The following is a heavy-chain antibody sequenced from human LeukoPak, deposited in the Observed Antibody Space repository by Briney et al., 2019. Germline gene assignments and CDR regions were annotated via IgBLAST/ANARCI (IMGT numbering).Heavy chain of an antibody. CDR3: ARGPRFYSSSWYGGGGYYYYYYMDV. CDR1: GGSISSSSYY. J-gene: IGHJ6*03. CDR2: IYYSGST. Sequence: SETLSLTCTVSGGSISSSSYYWGWIRQPPGKGLEWIGSIYYSGSTYYNPSLKSQFTISVDTSKNQFSLKLSSVTAADTAVYYCARGPRFYSSSWYGGGGYYYYYYMDVWGKGTTVTVSS. V-gene: IGHV4-39*07. D-gene: IGHD6-13*01.